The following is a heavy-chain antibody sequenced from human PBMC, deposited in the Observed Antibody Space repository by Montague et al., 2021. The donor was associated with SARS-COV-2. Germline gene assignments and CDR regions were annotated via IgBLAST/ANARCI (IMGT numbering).Heavy chain of an antibody. J-gene: IGHJ4*02. D-gene: IGHD3-9*01. CDR1: GFSLSTSGMC. CDR3: ARIRDYDILTGSYSGFDY. CDR2: IDWDDDK. Sequence: PALVKLTQTLTLTCTFSGFSLSTSGMCVSWIRQPPGKALEWLALIDWDDDKYYSTSLKTRLTISKDTSKNQVVLTMTNMDPVDTATYYCARIRDYDILTGSYSGFDYGGQGTLVTVSS. V-gene: IGHV2-70*01.